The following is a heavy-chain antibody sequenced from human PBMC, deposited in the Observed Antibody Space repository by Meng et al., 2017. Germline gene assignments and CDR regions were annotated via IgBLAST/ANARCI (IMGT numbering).Heavy chain of an antibody. D-gene: IGHD6-19*01. CDR1: GFTFSSYS. CDR3: ARDVSSGWSYWYFDL. J-gene: IGHJ2*01. V-gene: IGHV3-21*01. Sequence: LSLTCAASGFTFSSYSMNWVRQAPGKGLERVSSISSSSSYIYYADSVKGRFTISRDNAKNSLYLQMNSLRAEDTAVYYCARDVSSGWSYWYFDLWGRGTLVTVSS. CDR2: ISSSSSYI.